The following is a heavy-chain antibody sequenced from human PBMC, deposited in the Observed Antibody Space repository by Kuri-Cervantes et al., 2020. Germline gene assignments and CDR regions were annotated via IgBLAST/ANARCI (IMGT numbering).Heavy chain of an antibody. CDR2: IYSGGST. CDR3: ANGITSHLDY. CDR1: GFTVSSKH. D-gene: IGHD1-14*01. V-gene: IGHV3-53*01. J-gene: IGHJ4*02. Sequence: GESLKISCAASGFTVSSKHMTWVRQAPGKGLEWVSVIYSGGSTNYADSVKGRFTISRDSSKNTLFLQMNSLRAEDTAVYYCANGITSHLDYWGQGTLVTVSS.